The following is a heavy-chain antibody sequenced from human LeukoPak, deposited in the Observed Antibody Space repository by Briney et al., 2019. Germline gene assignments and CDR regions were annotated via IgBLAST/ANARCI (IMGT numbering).Heavy chain of an antibody. J-gene: IGHJ4*02. V-gene: IGHV3-53*01. CDR2: IYSGGST. D-gene: IGHD6-19*01. CDR1: GFTVSSNY. Sequence: PGGSLRLSCAASGFTVSSNYMSWVRQAPGKGLEWVSVIYSGGSTYYADSVKGRFTISRDNSENTLYLQMNSLRAEDTAVYYCARLYSSGWYFPYWGQGTLVTVSS. CDR3: ARLYSSGWYFPY.